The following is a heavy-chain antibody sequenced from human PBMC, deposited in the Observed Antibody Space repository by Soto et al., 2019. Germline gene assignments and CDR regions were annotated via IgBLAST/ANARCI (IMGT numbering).Heavy chain of an antibody. D-gene: IGHD1-1*01. J-gene: IGHJ4*02. CDR1: GFTFSSYG. Sequence: SGGSLRLSCAASGFTFSSYGIHWVRQAPGKGLEWVAKIKEDESEKYYVDSVKGRFTVSRDNAKNTLYLQMNSLRGEDTAVYFCARANWNNVPFFDYWGQGT. CDR2: IKEDESEK. V-gene: IGHV3-7*01. CDR3: ARANWNNVPFFDY.